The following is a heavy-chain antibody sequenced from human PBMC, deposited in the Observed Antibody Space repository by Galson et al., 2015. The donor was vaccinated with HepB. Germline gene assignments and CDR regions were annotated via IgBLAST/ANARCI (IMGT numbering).Heavy chain of an antibody. CDR2: IIPIFGTA. CDR3: AAIIAAWGLFDYYYYGMDV. J-gene: IGHJ6*02. Sequence: SVKVSCKASGGTFSSYAISWVRQAPGQGLEWMGGIIPIFGTANYAQKFQGRVTITADKSTSTAYMELSSLRSEDTAVYYCAAIIAAWGLFDYYYYGMDVWGQGTTVTVSS. V-gene: IGHV1-69*06. D-gene: IGHD6-6*01. CDR1: GGTFSSYA.